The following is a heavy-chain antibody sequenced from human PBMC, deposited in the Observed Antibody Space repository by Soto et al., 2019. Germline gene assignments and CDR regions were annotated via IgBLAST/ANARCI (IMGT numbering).Heavy chain of an antibody. CDR3: ARSDSSGFPNFDY. J-gene: IGHJ4*02. V-gene: IGHV4-30-4*01. CDR2: IYYSGST. Sequence: SETLSLPCTVSGGSISSGDYYWSWIRQPPRKGLEWIGYIYYSGSTYYNPSLKSRVTISVDTSKNQFSLKLSSVTAADTAVYYCARSDSSGFPNFDYWGQGTLVTVAS. CDR1: GGSISSGDYY. D-gene: IGHD3-22*01.